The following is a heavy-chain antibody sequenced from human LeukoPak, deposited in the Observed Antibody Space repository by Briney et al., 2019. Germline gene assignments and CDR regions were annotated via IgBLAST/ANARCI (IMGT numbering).Heavy chain of an antibody. Sequence: SETLSLTCTVSGGSISSYYWSWIRHPPGKGLEWIGEINHSGSTNYNPSLKSRVTISVDTSKNQFSLKLSSVTAADTAVYYCAALQDDYWGQGTLVTVSS. V-gene: IGHV4-34*01. CDR2: INHSGST. CDR3: AALQDDY. J-gene: IGHJ4*02. CDR1: GGSISSYY.